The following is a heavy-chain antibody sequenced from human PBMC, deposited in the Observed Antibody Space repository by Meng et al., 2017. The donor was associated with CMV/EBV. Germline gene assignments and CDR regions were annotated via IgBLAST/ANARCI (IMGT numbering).Heavy chain of an antibody. CDR3: ARDMRGWGLLGGLNV. D-gene: IGHD1-26*01. J-gene: IGHJ6*02. CDR1: GFNVGGFY. V-gene: IGHV3-53*01. CDR2: IYSGGGT. Sequence: GESLKISCAASGFNVGGFYIIWVRQAPGKGLEWVSIIYSGGGTYYTDSVRGRFTISRDNSRNVVYLQMNSLRVEDNALYYCARDMRGWGLLGGLNVWGQGTTVTVSS.